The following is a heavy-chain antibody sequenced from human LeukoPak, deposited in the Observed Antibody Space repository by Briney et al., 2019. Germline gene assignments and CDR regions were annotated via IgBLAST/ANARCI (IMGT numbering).Heavy chain of an antibody. CDR3: ARGYGSGSYWGY. V-gene: IGHV4-34*01. CDR2: INHSGST. J-gene: IGHJ4*02. CDR1: GFTFSSYA. Sequence: GSLRLSCPASGFTFSSYAMSWIRQPPGKGLEWIGEINHSGSTNYNPSLKSRVTISVDTSKNQFSLKLSSVSAADTAVYYCARGYGSGSYWGYWGQGTLVTVSS. D-gene: IGHD3-10*01.